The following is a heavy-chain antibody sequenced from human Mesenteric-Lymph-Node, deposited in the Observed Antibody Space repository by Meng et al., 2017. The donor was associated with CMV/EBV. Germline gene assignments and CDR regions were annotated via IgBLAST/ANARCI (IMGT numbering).Heavy chain of an antibody. J-gene: IGHJ4*02. V-gene: IGHV4-34*01. CDR2: INHSGST. D-gene: IGHD2-2*01. Sequence: YGGSFSGYYWSWIRQPPGKGLEWIGEINHSGSTNYNPSLKSRVTISVDTSKNQFSLKLNSVTAADTAVYYCARALPYCSSTSCYLDYWGQGTLVTVS. CDR1: GGSFSGYY. CDR3: ARALPYCSSTSCYLDY.